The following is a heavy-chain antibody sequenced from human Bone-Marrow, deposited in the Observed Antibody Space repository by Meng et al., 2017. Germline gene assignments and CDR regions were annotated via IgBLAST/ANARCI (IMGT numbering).Heavy chain of an antibody. Sequence: QVQLQQWGAGRLKPSGTLARTGGFYGGSFRGYFWAWLRQPPEKGLEWIGEINHRGSTNYNPSLKGRVTISVDTSKSQVSLNLSSVTAADTAVYYCARQKFSYGLGPPAYWGQGTLVTVSS. CDR3: ARQKFSYGLGPPAY. J-gene: IGHJ4*02. CDR1: GGSFRGYF. CDR2: INHRGST. V-gene: IGHV4-34*01. D-gene: IGHD5-18*01.